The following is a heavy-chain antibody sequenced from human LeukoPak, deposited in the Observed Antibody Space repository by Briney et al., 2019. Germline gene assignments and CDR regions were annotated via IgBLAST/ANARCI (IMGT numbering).Heavy chain of an antibody. V-gene: IGHV1-18*04. J-gene: IGHJ4*02. CDR2: ISAYNGNT. Sequence: ASVKVSCKASGYTFTSYGISWVRQAPGQGLEWMGWISAYNGNTNYAQKLQGRVTMTTDTSTSTAYMELRSLRSDDTAVYYCARSFRGQWLVRCYFDYWGQGTLVTVSS. D-gene: IGHD6-19*01. CDR3: ARSFRGQWLVRCYFDY. CDR1: GYTFTSYG.